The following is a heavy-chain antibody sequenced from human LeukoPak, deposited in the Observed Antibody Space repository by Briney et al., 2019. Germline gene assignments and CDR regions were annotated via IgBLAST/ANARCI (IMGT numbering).Heavy chain of an antibody. D-gene: IGHD6-19*01. J-gene: IGHJ4*02. CDR1: GFTFDDYA. Sequence: GGSLRLSCAASGFTFDDYAMHWVRQAPGKGLEWVAVISYDGSNKYYAEFVKGRFTISRDNSKNTLYLQMNSLRAEDTAVYYCARDGAVAGTRGDFDYWGQGTLVTVSS. CDR2: ISYDGSNK. V-gene: IGHV3-30-3*01. CDR3: ARDGAVAGTRGDFDY.